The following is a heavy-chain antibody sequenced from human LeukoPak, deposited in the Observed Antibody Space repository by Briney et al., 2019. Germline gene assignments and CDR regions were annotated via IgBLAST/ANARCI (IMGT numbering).Heavy chain of an antibody. J-gene: IGHJ5*02. V-gene: IGHV1-69*05. D-gene: IGHD4-23*01. CDR1: GGTFSSYA. Sequence: SVKVSCKASGGTFSSYAISWVRQAPGQGLEWMGRIIPIFGTANYAQKFQGRVTITTDESTSTAYMELSSLRSEDTAVYYCARGSGNSGWFDPWGQGTLVTVSA. CDR3: ARGSGNSGWFDP. CDR2: IIPIFGTA.